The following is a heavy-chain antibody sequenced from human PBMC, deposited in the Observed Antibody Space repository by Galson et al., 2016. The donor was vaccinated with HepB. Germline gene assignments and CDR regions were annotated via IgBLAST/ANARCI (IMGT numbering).Heavy chain of an antibody. J-gene: IGHJ4*02. V-gene: IGHV5-10-1*01. CDR3: AAPHRSSGYYSPGDF. Sequence: QSGAEVKKPGESLRISCKASGSSFTFYWINWVRQMPGKGLQWMGRIDPSDSYINYNPSFQGHVTFSVDKSTSTAYLQWSSLRPSDTAMYYCAAPHRSSGYYSPGDFWGQGTLVTVSS. CDR1: GSSFTFYW. CDR2: IDPSDSYI. D-gene: IGHD3-22*01.